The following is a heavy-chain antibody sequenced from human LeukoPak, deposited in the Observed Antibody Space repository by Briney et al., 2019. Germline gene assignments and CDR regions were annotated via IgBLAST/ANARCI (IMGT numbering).Heavy chain of an antibody. CDR2: IYYSGST. J-gene: IGHJ3*02. D-gene: IGHD6-13*01. Sequence: SETLSLTCTVSGGSISSYYWSWIRQPPGKGLEWIGYIYYSGSTNYNPSLKSRVTISVDTSKNQFSLKLSSVTAADTAVYYCAGHRIVAAAGNDAFDIWGQGTMVTVSS. V-gene: IGHV4-59*08. CDR1: GGSISSYY. CDR3: AGHRIVAAAGNDAFDI.